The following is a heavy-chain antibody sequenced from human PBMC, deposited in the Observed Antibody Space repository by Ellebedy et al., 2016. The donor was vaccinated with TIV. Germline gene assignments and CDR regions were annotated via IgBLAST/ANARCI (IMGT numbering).Heavy chain of an antibody. J-gene: IGHJ6*02. D-gene: IGHD3-22*01. V-gene: IGHV4-59*01. CDR3: ARDRWGYYYDSSGYQNYYYYYGMDV. Sequence: SETLSLTCTVSGGSISSYYWSRIRQPPGKGLEWIGYIYYSGSTNYNPSLKSRVTISVDTTKNQFSLKLSSVTAADTAVYYCARDRWGYYYDSSGYQNYYYYYGMDVWGQGTTVTVSS. CDR2: IYYSGST. CDR1: GGSISSYY.